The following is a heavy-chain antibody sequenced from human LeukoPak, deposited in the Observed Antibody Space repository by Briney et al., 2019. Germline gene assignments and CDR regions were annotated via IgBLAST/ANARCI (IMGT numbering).Heavy chain of an antibody. Sequence: PGGSLRLSCAVSGFTFDDYAMHWVRQVPGKGLEWVAGISWNSDTRGYVDSVKGRFTISRDNARNSLYLQMNSLRAEDTAVYYCARAGSSWYYFDYWGQGTLVTVSS. J-gene: IGHJ4*02. CDR2: ISWNSDTR. CDR3: ARAGSSWYYFDY. CDR1: GFTFDDYA. V-gene: IGHV3-9*01. D-gene: IGHD6-13*01.